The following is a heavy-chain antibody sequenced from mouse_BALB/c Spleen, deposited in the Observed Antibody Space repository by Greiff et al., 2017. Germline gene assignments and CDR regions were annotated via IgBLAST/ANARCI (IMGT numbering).Heavy chain of an antibody. CDR3: AIELGYY. CDR1: GFNIKDTY. CDR2: IDPANGNT. Sequence: EVKVVESGAELVKPGASVKLSCTASGFNIKDTYMHWVKQRPEQGLEWIGRIDPANGNTKYDPKFQGKATITADTSSNTAYLQLSSLTSEDTAVYYCAIELGYYWGQGTTLTVSS. J-gene: IGHJ2*01. V-gene: IGHV14-3*02.